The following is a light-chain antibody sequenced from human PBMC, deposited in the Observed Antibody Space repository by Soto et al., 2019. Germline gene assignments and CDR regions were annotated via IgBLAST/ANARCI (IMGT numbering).Light chain of an antibody. CDR2: DAS. V-gene: IGKV1-5*01. Sequence: IQMYQSPSTLSASEGDRVTITCRASQSIGNWLAWYQQKPGKAPKLLIYDASSLESGVPSRFSGSGSGTEFTLTISSLQPDDFATYYCQQYNSYSQTSGQGSMV. J-gene: IGKJ1*01. CDR3: QQYNSYSQT. CDR1: QSIGNW.